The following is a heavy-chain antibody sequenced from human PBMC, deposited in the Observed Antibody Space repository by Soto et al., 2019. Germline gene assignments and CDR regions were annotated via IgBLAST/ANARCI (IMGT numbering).Heavy chain of an antibody. J-gene: IGHJ4*02. CDR3: ARQEATTVGYLDY. CDR2: ISSSGTFT. V-gene: IGHV3-11*03. CDR1: GFSASDYY. Sequence: VGSLRLSCAASGFSASDYYTSWIRQAPGKGLEWVSYISSSGTFTNFADSVKGRFTISRDNAKNSLYLQRNSLTAEATAVYYCARQEATTVGYLDYWGQGTLVTVSS. D-gene: IGHD5-12*01.